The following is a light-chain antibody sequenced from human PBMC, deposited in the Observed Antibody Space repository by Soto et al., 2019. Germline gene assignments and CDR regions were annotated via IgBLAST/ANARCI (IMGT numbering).Light chain of an antibody. CDR1: QSVSID. J-gene: IGKJ1*01. Sequence: EIVLTQSPATMSLFLGERATLSCRASQSVSIDLAWYQQKPGQAPRLLIYDASNRATVIAARFSGGGSGTDFTLTISSPEPEDFAVYYCQQRSQLPWTFGQGTKVEIK. CDR2: DAS. V-gene: IGKV3-11*01. CDR3: QQRSQLPWT.